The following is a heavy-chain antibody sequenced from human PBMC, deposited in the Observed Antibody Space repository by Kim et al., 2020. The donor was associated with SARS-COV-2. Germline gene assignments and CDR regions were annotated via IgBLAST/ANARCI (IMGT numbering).Heavy chain of an antibody. J-gene: IGHJ6*02. CDR2: GSEK. CDR3: ARSRGMDV. D-gene: IGHD2-2*01. Sequence: GSEKYYVDSVKGRFTISRDNARNSLYLQMNSLRAEDTAVYHCARSRGMDVWGQGTTVTVSS. V-gene: IGHV3-7*01.